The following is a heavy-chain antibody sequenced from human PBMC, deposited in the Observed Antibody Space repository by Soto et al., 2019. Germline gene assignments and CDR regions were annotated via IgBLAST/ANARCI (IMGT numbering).Heavy chain of an antibody. V-gene: IGHV3-30-3*01. CDR2: ISYDGSNK. CDR1: GFTFSSYA. J-gene: IGHJ6*02. D-gene: IGHD6-25*01. Sequence: PGGSLRLSCAASGFTFSSYAMHWVRQAPGKGLEWVAVISYDGSNKYYADSVKGRFTISRDNSKNTLYLQMNSLRAEDTAVYYCARDARSCWRGCQYYYDYYGMDVWGQGTTVTVSS. CDR3: ARDARSCWRGCQYYYDYYGMDV.